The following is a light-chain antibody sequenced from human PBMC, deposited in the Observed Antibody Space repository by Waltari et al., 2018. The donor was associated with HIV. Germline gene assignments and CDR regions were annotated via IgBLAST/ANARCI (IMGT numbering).Light chain of an antibody. CDR2: LGS. V-gene: IGKV2-28*01. Sequence: IVMTQSPLSLPVTPGEPASIACSSSQSPLHSNGYNFLDWYLQKPGQSPQLLIYLGSNRASGVPDRFSGSGSGTDFTLNISRMEAEDVGVYYCMQALQTPPTFGQGTKLEIK. CDR3: MQALQTPPT. J-gene: IGKJ2*01. CDR1: QSPLHSNGYNF.